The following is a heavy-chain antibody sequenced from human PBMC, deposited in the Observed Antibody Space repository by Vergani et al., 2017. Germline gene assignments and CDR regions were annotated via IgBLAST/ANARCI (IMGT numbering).Heavy chain of an antibody. CDR1: GGSVSSGSYY. D-gene: IGHD3-22*01. V-gene: IGHV4-61*01. Sequence: QVQLQESVPGLVKPSETLSLTCSVSGGSVSSGSYYWSWIRQPPGKGLEWIGYISYSGSTNYNPSLKSRVTISVDTSKNQFSLKLSSVTAADMAVYYCAREVHYYDSSGFGFDYWGQGTLVTVSS. CDR2: ISYSGST. CDR3: AREVHYYDSSGFGFDY. J-gene: IGHJ4*02.